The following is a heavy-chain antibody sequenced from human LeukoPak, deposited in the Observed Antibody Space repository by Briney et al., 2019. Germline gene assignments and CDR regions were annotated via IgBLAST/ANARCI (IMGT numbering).Heavy chain of an antibody. D-gene: IGHD6-19*01. CDR2: ISGGGGST. CDR3: ASQTEYAGGWVDY. V-gene: IGHV3-23*01. Sequence: GGSLRLSCAASGFTVSSSYMSWVRQAPGKGLEWVSAISGGGGSTYYADSVKGRFTISRDNSKNTLYLQMNSLRAEDTAVYYCASQTEYAGGWVDYWGQGTLVTVSS. CDR1: GFTVSSSY. J-gene: IGHJ4*02.